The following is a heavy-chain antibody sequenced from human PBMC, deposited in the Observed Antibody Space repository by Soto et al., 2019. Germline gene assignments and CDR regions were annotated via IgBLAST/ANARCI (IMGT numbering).Heavy chain of an antibody. J-gene: IGHJ6*02. D-gene: IGHD3-22*01. V-gene: IGHV1-46*01. CDR3: ARVGYSSTGTTFHYHGLDV. CDR2: IYPRGGTT. Sequence: ASVKVSCKASGYNFTSHYMHWVRQAPGQGLESMGIIYPRGGTTIYAQKFQGRVTMTRDTSTHTFYMELSSLRSEDTAMYYCARVGYSSTGTTFHYHGLDVWG. CDR1: GYNFTSHY.